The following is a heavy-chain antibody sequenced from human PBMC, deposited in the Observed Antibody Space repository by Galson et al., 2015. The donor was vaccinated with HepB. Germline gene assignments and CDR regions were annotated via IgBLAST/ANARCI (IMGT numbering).Heavy chain of an antibody. D-gene: IGHD5-12*01. V-gene: IGHV3-33*01. CDR2: IWYDGSNK. CDR3: ARVKKPHNSGYEKRPYYYYYMDV. J-gene: IGHJ6*03. Sequence: LRLSCAASGFTFSSYGMHWVRQAPGKGLEWVAVIWYDGSNKYYADSVKGRFTISRDSSKNTLYLQMNSLRAEDTAVYYCARVKKPHNSGYEKRPYYYYYMDVWGKGTTVTVSS. CDR1: GFTFSSYG.